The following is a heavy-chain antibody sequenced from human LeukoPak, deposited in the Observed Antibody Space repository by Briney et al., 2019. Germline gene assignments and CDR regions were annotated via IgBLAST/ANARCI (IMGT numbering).Heavy chain of an antibody. V-gene: IGHV3-7*01. CDR2: INQDGSEK. CDR1: GFALSNYW. J-gene: IGHJ4*02. CDR3: TGGGKGTFDY. D-gene: IGHD3-16*01. Sequence: GGSLRLSCAASGFALSNYWMSWVRQAPGKGLEWVANINQDGSEKYYVDSVKGRFAISRDNAKNSLYLQMNSLRAEDTAVYYCTGGGKGTFDYWGQGTLVTVSS.